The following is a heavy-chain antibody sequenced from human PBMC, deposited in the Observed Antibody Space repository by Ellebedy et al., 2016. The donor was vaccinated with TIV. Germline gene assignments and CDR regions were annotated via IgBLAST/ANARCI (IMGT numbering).Heavy chain of an antibody. V-gene: IGHV3-66*01. D-gene: IGHD1-1*01. CDR1: GLTASSTY. CDR3: AGETFNDVDLIIWGVLDT. CDR2: IHTGGDT. J-gene: IGHJ3*02. Sequence: GGSLRLSCAASGLTASSTYMSWVRQAPGKGLEWISVIHTGGDTNYADSVKGRFTMSRDTSKNTVPLQINSVIVEDTAVYYCAGETFNDVDLIIWGVLDTWGQGTMVTVSS.